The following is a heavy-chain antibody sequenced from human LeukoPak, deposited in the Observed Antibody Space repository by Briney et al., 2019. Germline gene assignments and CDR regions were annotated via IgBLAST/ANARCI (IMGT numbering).Heavy chain of an antibody. Sequence: SETLSLTCTVSGGSISRGDYYWSWIRQPPGKGLEWIGYIYDSGSTYYNPSLKSRVTISVDTSKNQFSLKVSSVTAADTAVYYCAREGGPYRPLDYSGQGTLVTVSS. CDR2: IYDSGST. CDR3: AREGGPYRPLDY. CDR1: GGSISRGDYY. J-gene: IGHJ4*02. V-gene: IGHV4-30-4*01.